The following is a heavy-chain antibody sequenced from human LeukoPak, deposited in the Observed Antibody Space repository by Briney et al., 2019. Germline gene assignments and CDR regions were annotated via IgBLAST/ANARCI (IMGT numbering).Heavy chain of an antibody. CDR2: IRYDGSNK. V-gene: IGHV3-30*02. CDR3: AKGTAYGDYFDY. D-gene: IGHD4-17*01. J-gene: IGHJ4*02. CDR1: GFTFSSYG. Sequence: GGSLRLSCAASGFTFSSYGMHWVRQAPGKGLEWVAFIRYDGSNKYYADSVKGRFTISRDNSKNTLYLQMNSPRAEDTAVYYCAKGTAYGDYFDYWGQGTLVTVSS.